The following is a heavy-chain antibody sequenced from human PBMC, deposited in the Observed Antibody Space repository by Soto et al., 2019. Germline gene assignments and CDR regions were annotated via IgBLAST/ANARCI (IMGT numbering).Heavy chain of an antibody. CDR1: GGTFSSYA. V-gene: IGHV1-69*13. CDR3: ARDYSNYDYYYYGMDV. CDR2: IIPIFGTA. J-gene: IGHJ6*02. Sequence: SVKVSCKASGGTFSSYAISWVRQAPGQGLEWMGGIIPIFGTANYAQKFQGRVTITADESTSTAYMELSSLRSEDTAVYYCARDYSNYDYYYYGMDVWGQGTTVTVSS. D-gene: IGHD4-4*01.